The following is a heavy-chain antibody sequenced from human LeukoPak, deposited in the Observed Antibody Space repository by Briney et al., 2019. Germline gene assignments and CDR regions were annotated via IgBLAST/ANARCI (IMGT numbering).Heavy chain of an antibody. J-gene: IGHJ2*01. D-gene: IGHD4-17*01. CDR3: ASTIVTTVYPPGWYFDL. CDR2: ISSRSRDV. Sequence: PGGSLRLSCVASGFIFSSYNMNWVRQVPGKGLEWVSSISSRSRDVYYADSVEGRFTISRDNTKSSLFLQMDSLRAEDTAVYYCASTIVTTVYPPGWYFDLWGRGTQVTVSS. CDR1: GFIFSSYN. V-gene: IGHV3-21*06.